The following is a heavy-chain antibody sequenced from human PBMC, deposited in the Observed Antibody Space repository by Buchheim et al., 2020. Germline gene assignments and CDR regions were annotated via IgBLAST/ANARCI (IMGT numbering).Heavy chain of an antibody. CDR1: GGSFSGYY. CDR2: INHSGST. CDR3: ARALRYFDWLLHWFDP. Sequence: QVQLQQWGAGLLKPSETLSLTCAVYGGSFSGYYWSWIRQPPGKGLEWIGEINHSGSTNYNPSLKSRVTISVDTSTNQFSLKLCSVTAADTAVYYCARALRYFDWLLHWFDPWGQGTL. D-gene: IGHD3-9*01. J-gene: IGHJ5*02. V-gene: IGHV4-34*01.